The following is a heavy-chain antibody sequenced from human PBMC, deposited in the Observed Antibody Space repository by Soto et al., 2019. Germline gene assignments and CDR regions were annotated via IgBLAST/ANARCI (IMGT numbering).Heavy chain of an antibody. D-gene: IGHD3-3*01. V-gene: IGHV3-11*01. CDR3: ASHYDMWSGYLSPVDY. CDR2: IDTSGTKI. Sequence: QVQLVESGGDLVKPGGSLRLSCAPSGYTFSDYYMSWIRQAPGKGLEWISYIDTSGTKIYYADSVKGRFTITRDNAKNSLYLEMNSLRDEDTAVYYCASHYDMWSGYLSPVDYWGQGTLVTVSS. J-gene: IGHJ4*02. CDR1: GYTFSDYY.